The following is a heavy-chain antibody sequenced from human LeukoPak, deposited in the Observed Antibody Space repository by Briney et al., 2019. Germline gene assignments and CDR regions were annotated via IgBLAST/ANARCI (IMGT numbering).Heavy chain of an antibody. CDR3: ASCSGGSEYRPYYFDY. Sequence: GGSLRLSCAGSGFSFSNYEMNWVRQAPGKGLEWVSYISSSGSTTYYADSVKGRFTISRDNAKNSLFLQMNSLRAEDTAVYYCASCSGGSEYRPYYFDYWGQGTLVTVSS. V-gene: IGHV3-48*03. D-gene: IGHD2-15*01. J-gene: IGHJ4*02. CDR1: GFSFSNYE. CDR2: ISSSGSTT.